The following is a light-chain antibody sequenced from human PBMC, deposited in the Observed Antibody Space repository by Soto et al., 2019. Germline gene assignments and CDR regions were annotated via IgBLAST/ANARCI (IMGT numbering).Light chain of an antibody. Sequence: DIQMTQYPSSLSASVRDRGTITCRASQGISNYLAWYQQKPGKVPKLLIYAASTLQSGVPSRFSGSGSGTDFTLTISSLQPEDVATYYCQKYESAPWTFGQGTKVEIK. CDR1: QGISNY. V-gene: IGKV1-27*01. CDR3: QKYESAPWT. CDR2: AAS. J-gene: IGKJ1*01.